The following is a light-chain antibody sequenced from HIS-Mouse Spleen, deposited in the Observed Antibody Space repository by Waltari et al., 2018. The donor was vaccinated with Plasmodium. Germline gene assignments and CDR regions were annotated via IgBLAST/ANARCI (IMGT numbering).Light chain of an antibody. V-gene: IGLV3-10*01. CDR1: ALPQKY. CDR3: YSTDSSGNHRV. J-gene: IGLJ3*02. CDR2: EDS. Sequence: SYELTQPPSASVSPGQTDRLTCSGDALPQKYAYWYQQKSVQATVLVIYEDSKRPSGIPERFSGSSSGTMATLTISGAQVEDEADYYCYSTDSSGNHRVFGGGTKLTVL.